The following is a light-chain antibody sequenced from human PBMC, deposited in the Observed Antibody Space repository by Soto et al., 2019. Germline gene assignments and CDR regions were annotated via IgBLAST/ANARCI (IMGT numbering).Light chain of an antibody. J-gene: IGKJ1*01. CDR3: QQYYSYPRT. CDR1: QGITTW. V-gene: IGKV1-12*01. Sequence: DIQMTQSPSSVSASVGDRVTISCRASQGITTWLAWYQQKPGRAPKLLIYAASTLQSGVPSRFSGSGSGTDFTLTISCLQSEDFATYYCQQYYSYPRTFGQGTKVDIK. CDR2: AAS.